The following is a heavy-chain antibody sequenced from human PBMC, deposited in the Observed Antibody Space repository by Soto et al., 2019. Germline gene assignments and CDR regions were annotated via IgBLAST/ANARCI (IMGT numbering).Heavy chain of an antibody. Sequence: ASVKVSCKASGYTFTSYGISWVRQAPGQGLEWMGWISAYNGNTNYAQKLQGRVTMTTDTSTSTAYMELRSLRSDDTAVYYCARDRLHSYGVWQDYGMDVWGQGTTVTVSS. CDR3: ARDRLHSYGVWQDYGMDV. J-gene: IGHJ6*02. V-gene: IGHV1-18*04. CDR1: GYTFTSYG. D-gene: IGHD6-13*01. CDR2: ISAYNGNT.